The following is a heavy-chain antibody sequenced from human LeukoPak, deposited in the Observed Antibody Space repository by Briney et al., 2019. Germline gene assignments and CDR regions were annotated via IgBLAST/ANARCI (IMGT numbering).Heavy chain of an antibody. CDR3: ARDHPGDDFWSGYFDY. D-gene: IGHD3-3*01. V-gene: IGHV1-69*01. Sequence: SVKVSCKASGGTFSSYAISWVRQAPGQGLEWMRGIIPIFGTANYAQKFQGRVTITADESTSTAYMELSSLRSEDTAVYYCARDHPGDDFWSGYFDYWGQGTLVTVSS. CDR2: IIPIFGTA. CDR1: GGTFSSYA. J-gene: IGHJ4*02.